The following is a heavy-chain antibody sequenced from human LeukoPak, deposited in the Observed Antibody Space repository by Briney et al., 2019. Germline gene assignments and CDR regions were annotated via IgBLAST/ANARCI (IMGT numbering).Heavy chain of an antibody. CDR1: GFTFSSHW. Sequence: PGGSLRLSCGASGFTFSSHWMAWVRQTPGKGLEWVANIKHDGSQKSYVDSVKGRFTISRDNANNSLYLQMNSLRAEDMAVYYCTKIEVWGQGTLVTVSS. CDR2: IKHDGSQK. CDR3: TKIEV. J-gene: IGHJ4*02. V-gene: IGHV3-7*01.